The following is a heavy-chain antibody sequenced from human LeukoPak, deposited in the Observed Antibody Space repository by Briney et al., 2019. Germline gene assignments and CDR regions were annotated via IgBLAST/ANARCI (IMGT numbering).Heavy chain of an antibody. V-gene: IGHV3-23*01. D-gene: IGHD3-22*01. CDR3: AKHYYDSSGYYYYYMDV. CDR2: ISGSGGST. CDR1: GFTFSTYA. Sequence: GGSLRLSCAASGFTFSTYAMSWVRQAAGKGLEWVSAISGSGGSTYYADSMKERFTISRENSNNTLFIQMNRLRAEDTAVYYWAKHYYDSSGYYYYYMDVSGKGTTVTVSS. J-gene: IGHJ6*03.